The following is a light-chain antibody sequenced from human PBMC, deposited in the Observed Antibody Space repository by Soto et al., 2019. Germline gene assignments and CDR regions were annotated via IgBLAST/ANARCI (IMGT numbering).Light chain of an antibody. CDR3: QQYHNWLPIT. J-gene: IGKJ5*01. CDR1: QTVNSN. Sequence: EIVMTQSPATLSVSPGERATLSCRASQTVNSNLAWYQKKPGQAPRLLIYGASTRAPGIPARFSGSGSGTEFTLTISSLQSEDFAVYYCQQYHNWLPITFGQGTRVEI. V-gene: IGKV3D-15*01. CDR2: GAS.